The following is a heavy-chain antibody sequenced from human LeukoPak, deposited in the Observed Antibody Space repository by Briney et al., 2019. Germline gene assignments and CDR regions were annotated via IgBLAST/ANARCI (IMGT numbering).Heavy chain of an antibody. J-gene: IGHJ4*02. CDR2: IIPIFGTA. CDR1: GGTFISYA. D-gene: IGHD3-9*01. CDR3: ASDSGGSYYDILTGYNY. Sequence: ASVKVSCKASGGTFISYAISWVRQAPGQGLEWMGGIIPIFGTANYAQKFQGRVTITADESTSTAYMELSSLRSEDTAVYYCASDSGGSYYDILTGYNYWGQGTLVTVSS. V-gene: IGHV1-69*13.